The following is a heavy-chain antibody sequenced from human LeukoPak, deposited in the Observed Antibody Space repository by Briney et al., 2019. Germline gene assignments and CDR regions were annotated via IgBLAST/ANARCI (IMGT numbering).Heavy chain of an antibody. CDR2: IYYSGST. V-gene: IGHV4-59*01. CDR1: GGSISSYY. D-gene: IGHD3-10*01. J-gene: IGHJ4*02. Sequence: SETLSLTCTVSGGSISSYYWSWIRQPPGKGLEWIGYIYYSGSTNYNPSLKSRVTISVDTSKNQFSLKLSSVTAADTAVYYCAGVHSFYGSGSYYWSFDYWGQGTLVTVSS. CDR3: AGVHSFYGSGSYYWSFDY.